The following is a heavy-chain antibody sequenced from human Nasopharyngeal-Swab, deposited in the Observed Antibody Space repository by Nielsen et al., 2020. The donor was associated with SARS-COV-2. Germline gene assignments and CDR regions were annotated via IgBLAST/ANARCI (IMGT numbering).Heavy chain of an antibody. CDR2: INHRGST. D-gene: IGHD5-12*01. V-gene: IGHV4-34*01. CDR3: AREPPVDIVATTHFDY. Sequence: SETLSLTCTVSGGSISSYYWSWIRQPPGKGLEWIGEINHRGSTNYNPSLKSRVTISVDTSKNQFSLKLSSVTAADTAVYYCAREPPVDIVATTHFDYWGQGTLVTVSS. CDR1: GGSISSYY. J-gene: IGHJ4*02.